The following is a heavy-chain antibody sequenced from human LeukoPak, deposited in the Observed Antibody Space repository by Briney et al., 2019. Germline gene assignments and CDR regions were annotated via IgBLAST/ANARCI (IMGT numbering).Heavy chain of an antibody. CDR2: ISSGGSVT. J-gene: IGHJ4*02. Sequence: GRSLRLSCAASGFTFSDYYMSWIRQTPGKGLGWVSFISSGGSVTQYADSVKGRFTISRDNARKSLFLQMNSLSAEDTAVYYCAMKTPDVYGGKTDYWGQGTLVTVSS. D-gene: IGHD4-23*01. CDR3: AMKTPDVYGGKTDY. CDR1: GFTFSDYY. V-gene: IGHV3-11*01.